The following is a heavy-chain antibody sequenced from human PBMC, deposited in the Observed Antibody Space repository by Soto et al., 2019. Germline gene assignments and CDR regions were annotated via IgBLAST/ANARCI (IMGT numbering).Heavy chain of an antibody. D-gene: IGHD3-3*01. CDR1: GYTFTGYY. J-gene: IGHJ4*02. CDR2: INPNSGGT. V-gene: IGHV1-2*02. CDR3: ARDRPTMDNFWSGYSVYFDY. Sequence: ASVKVSCKASGYTFTGYYMHWVRQAPGQGLEWMGWINPNSGGTNYAQKFQGRVTMTRDTSISTAYMELSRLRSDDTAVYYCARDRPTMDNFWSGYSVYFDYWGQGTLVTVSS.